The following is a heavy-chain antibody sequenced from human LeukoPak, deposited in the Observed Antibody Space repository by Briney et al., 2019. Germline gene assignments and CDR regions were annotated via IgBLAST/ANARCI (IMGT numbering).Heavy chain of an antibody. V-gene: IGHV4-34*01. Sequence: SETLSLTCAVYGGSFSGYYWSWIRQPPGKGLEWIGEINHSGSTNYNPSLKSRVTISVDTSKNQFSLKLSSVTAADTAVYYCARGPHCTNGVCYKFYYYYYGMDVWGQGTTVTVSS. CDR1: GGSFSGYY. CDR3: ARGPHCTNGVCYKFYYYYYGMDV. D-gene: IGHD2-8*01. J-gene: IGHJ6*02. CDR2: INHSGST.